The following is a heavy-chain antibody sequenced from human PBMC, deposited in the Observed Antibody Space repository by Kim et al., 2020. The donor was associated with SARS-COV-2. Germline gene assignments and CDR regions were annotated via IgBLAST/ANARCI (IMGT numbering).Heavy chain of an antibody. CDR2: IIPIFDTA. V-gene: IGHV1-69*13. CDR1: GGTFSIYA. J-gene: IGHJ6*02. Sequence: SVKVSCKASGGTFSIYAFNWVRQAPGQGLEWMGGIIPIFDTANYAQKFQGKVTIIADESTSTAYMELSSLRSDDTAVYYCAGSSGYDSYYDYGMDVWGQGTTVTVSS. CDR3: AGSSGYDSYYDYGMDV. D-gene: IGHD5-12*01.